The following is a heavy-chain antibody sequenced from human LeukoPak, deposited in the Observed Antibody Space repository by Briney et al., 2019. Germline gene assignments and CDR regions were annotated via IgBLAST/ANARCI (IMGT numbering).Heavy chain of an antibody. J-gene: IGHJ4*02. CDR3: AKKELLSVAGTSSIPN. CDR1: GFTFSSYA. CDR2: ISGSGGST. V-gene: IGHV3-23*01. Sequence: PGGSLRLSCAASGFTFSSYAMSWVRQAPGKGLEWVSAISGSGGSTYYADSVKGRFTISRDNSKNTLYLQMNSLRAEDTAVYYCAKKELLSVAGTSSIPNWGQGTLVTVSS. D-gene: IGHD6-19*01.